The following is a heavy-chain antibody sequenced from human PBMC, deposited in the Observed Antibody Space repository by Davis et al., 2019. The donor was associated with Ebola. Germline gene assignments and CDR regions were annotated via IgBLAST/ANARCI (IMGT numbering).Heavy chain of an antibody. CDR1: GGSISSYY. V-gene: IGHV4-59*01. CDR2: IYYSGST. Sequence: MPSETLSLTCTVSGGSISSYYWSWIRQPPEKGLEWVGYIYYSGSTNCNPSLKSRVTISVDTSKNQFSLKLSSVTAADTAVYYCARFRDDYVWGSYRQNWFDPWGQGTLVTVSS. J-gene: IGHJ5*02. CDR3: ARFRDDYVWGSYRQNWFDP. D-gene: IGHD3-16*02.